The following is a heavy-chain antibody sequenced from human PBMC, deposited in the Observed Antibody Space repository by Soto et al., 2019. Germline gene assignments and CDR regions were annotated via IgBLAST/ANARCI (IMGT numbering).Heavy chain of an antibody. CDR3: GRESRYCSGGSCYFLPGIDY. D-gene: IGHD2-15*01. V-gene: IGHV1-18*01. J-gene: IGHJ4*02. CDR2: ISAYNGNT. CDR1: GYTFTSYG. Sequence: ASVKVSCKASGYTFTSYGISWVRQAPGQGLEWMGWISAYNGNTNYAQKLQGRVTITTDTSTSTAYMELSSLRSEDTAVYYCGRESRYCSGGSCYFLPGIDYWGQGTLVTVSS.